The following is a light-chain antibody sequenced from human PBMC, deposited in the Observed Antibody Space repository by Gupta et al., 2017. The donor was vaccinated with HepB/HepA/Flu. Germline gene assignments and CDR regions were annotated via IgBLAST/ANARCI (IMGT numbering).Light chain of an antibody. Sequence: EIVLTQSPGTLSLSAGERATLSCRASQSISNRLAWYQQKPGQAPRLFIYDASNRAPGIPARFSGSGSGTDFTLTISSLEPEDFAVYSCLQRSMWPRTFGQGTKLEIK. CDR3: LQRSMWPRT. J-gene: IGKJ2*01. CDR1: QSISNR. V-gene: IGKV3-11*01. CDR2: DAS.